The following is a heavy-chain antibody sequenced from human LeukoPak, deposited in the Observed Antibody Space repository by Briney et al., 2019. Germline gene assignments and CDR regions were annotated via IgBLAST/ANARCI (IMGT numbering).Heavy chain of an antibody. Sequence: GGSLRLSCAASGFNLRDYWMHWVRQAPGKGLVWVSRLGIDGTYTNYADSVTGRFTISRDNAKNTLYLQMDSLRAEDTSFYYCVRDPSNSGNWFDLWGQGTLVTVSS. D-gene: IGHD4-11*01. CDR2: LGIDGTYT. CDR3: VRDPSNSGNWFDL. V-gene: IGHV3-74*01. CDR1: GFNLRDYW. J-gene: IGHJ5*02.